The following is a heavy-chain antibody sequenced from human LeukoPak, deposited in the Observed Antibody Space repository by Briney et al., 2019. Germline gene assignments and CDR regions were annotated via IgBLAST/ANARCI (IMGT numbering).Heavy chain of an antibody. CDR2: ISSSGSTI. CDR1: GFTFSSYE. CDR3: ARGLAVTALGY. D-gene: IGHD2-21*02. Sequence: GGSLRLSCAASGFTFSSYEVNWVRQAPGKGLEWVSYISSSGSTIYYADSVKGRFTISRDNAKNSLYLQMNSLRAEDTAVYYCARGLAVTALGYWGQGTLVTVSS. J-gene: IGHJ4*02. V-gene: IGHV3-48*03.